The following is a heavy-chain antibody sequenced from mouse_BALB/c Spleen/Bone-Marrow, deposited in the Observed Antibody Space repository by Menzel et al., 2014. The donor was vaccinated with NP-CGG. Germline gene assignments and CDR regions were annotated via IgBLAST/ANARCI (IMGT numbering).Heavy chain of an antibody. J-gene: IGHJ1*01. Sequence: EVQLVESGGGLVKPGGSLKLSCAASGFTFSSYATSWVRRTPERRLEGVAIINSGGSDTYYPDSVKGRFTISRDNDKNTLYLQMSSLRSEDTAMYYCARHGGGSSLWYFDVWGAGTTVTVSS. CDR1: GFTFSSYA. V-gene: IGHV5-9-3*01. CDR2: INSGGSDT. CDR3: ARHGGGSSLWYFDV. D-gene: IGHD1-1*01.